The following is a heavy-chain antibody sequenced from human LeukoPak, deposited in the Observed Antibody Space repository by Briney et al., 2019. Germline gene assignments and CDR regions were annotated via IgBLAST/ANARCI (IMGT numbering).Heavy chain of an antibody. V-gene: IGHV4-4*02. D-gene: IGHD3-10*01. CDR2: IYQSGST. Sequence: SETLSLTCSVSGGSISSSNWWSWVRQPPGKGLEWIGEIYQSGSTNYNPTLRSRVTMSVDKSRNQFSLSLTSVTAADTAVYYCARGEQYGSGTVQFDYWGQGTLVTVSS. J-gene: IGHJ4*02. CDR3: ARGEQYGSGTVQFDY. CDR1: GGSISSSNW.